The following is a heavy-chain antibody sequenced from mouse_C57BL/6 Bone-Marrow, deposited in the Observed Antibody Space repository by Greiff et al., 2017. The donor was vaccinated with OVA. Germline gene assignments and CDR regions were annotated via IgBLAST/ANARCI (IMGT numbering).Heavy chain of an antibody. J-gene: IGHJ2*01. CDR1: GYTFTNYW. V-gene: IGHV1-63*01. D-gene: IGHD1-1*01. CDR2: IYPGGGYT. Sequence: QVHVKQSGAELVRPGTSVKMSCKASGYTFTNYWIGWAKQRPGHGLEWIGDIYPGGGYTNYNEKFKGKATLTADKSSSTAYMQFSSLTSEDSAIYYCARVTTVVEYWGQGTTLTVSS. CDR3: ARVTTVVEY.